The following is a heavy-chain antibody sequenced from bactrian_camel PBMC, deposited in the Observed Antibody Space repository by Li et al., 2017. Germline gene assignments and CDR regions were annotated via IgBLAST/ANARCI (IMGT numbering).Heavy chain of an antibody. J-gene: IGHJ6*01. V-gene: IGHV3S53*01. CDR2: IDSFGRT. Sequence: VQLVESGGGSVQTGGNLTLSCVYSMSSYCMGWFRQAPGKEREGVAGIDSFGRTSYADSVKGRFTIPVDGAGNTLFLQMNGLQPEDTALYVCAADTPLCVDVFGRVVSGLDDLGYWGKGTQVTVS. CDR1: SMSSYC. CDR3: AADTPLCVDVFGRVVSGLDDLGY. D-gene: IGHD3*01.